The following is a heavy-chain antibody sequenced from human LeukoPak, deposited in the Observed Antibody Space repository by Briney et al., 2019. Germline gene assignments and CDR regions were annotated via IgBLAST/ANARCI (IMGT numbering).Heavy chain of an antibody. CDR1: GFTLSKYR. V-gene: IGHV3-7*01. CDR3: ARGGSGYSYGKIDS. J-gene: IGHJ4*02. Sequence: GGSLRLSCAAPGFTLSKYRMNCVRPAPRKGLEWVANIKQDGSEKYYVDSVKGRFTISRDNAKNSLYLQMNSLRDEDTAVYYCARGGSGYSYGKIDSWGQGILVTVSS. D-gene: IGHD5-18*01. CDR2: IKQDGSEK.